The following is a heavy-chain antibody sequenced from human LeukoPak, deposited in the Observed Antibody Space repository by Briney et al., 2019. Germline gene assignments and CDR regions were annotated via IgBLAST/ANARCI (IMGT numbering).Heavy chain of an antibody. J-gene: IGHJ4*02. CDR2: MNPNSGNT. Sequence: GASVKVSCKASGYTFTSYDINWVRQATGQGLEWMGWMNPNSGNTGYAQKFQGRVTMTRNTTISTAYMELSSLRSEDTAVYYCARGPRIAAAGIPFDYWGQGTLVTVSS. CDR3: ARGPRIAAAGIPFDY. V-gene: IGHV1-8*01. CDR1: GYTFTSYD. D-gene: IGHD6-13*01.